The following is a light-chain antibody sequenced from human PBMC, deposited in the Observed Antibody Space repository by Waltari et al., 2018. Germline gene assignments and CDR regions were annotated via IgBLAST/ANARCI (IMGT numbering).Light chain of an antibody. J-gene: IGLJ2*01. V-gene: IGLV2-14*03. CDR1: SSDVGGYNS. CDR3: SSYISSSTLEL. Sequence: QSALTQPASVSGSPGQSITISCTGTSSDVGGYNSVSWYQPHPGKAPKLMIYDVSNRPSGVSIRFSGSKSGNTASLTVSGLQAEDEADYYCSSYISSSTLELFGGGTSLTVL. CDR2: DVS.